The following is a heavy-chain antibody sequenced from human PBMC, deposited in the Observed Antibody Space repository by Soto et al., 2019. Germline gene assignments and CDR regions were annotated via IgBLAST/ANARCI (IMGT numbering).Heavy chain of an antibody. CDR1: GCTLSSYA. CDR2: ISGSGGST. Sequence: EVQLLESGGGLVQPGGSLRLSCAASGCTLSSYAMSWVRQAPGKGLEWVSGISGSGGSTYYADSVKGRFTISRDNSKNTLYLQMNSLRVEDTAIYYCAKAFCSASSCSRGYFDYWGQGTLVTVSS. J-gene: IGHJ4*02. V-gene: IGHV3-23*01. CDR3: AKAFCSASSCSRGYFDY. D-gene: IGHD2-15*01.